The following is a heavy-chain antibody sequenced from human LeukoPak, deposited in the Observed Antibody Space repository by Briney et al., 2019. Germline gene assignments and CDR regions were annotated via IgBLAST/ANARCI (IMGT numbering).Heavy chain of an antibody. J-gene: IGHJ5*02. Sequence: SQTLSLISTVSGGSISSGSYYWSWIRQPAGKGLEWIGRIYTSGSTNYNPSLKSRVTISVDTSKNQFSLKLSSVTAADTAVYYCAKGYSSGWTSNWFDPWGQGTLVTVSS. V-gene: IGHV4-61*02. CDR3: AKGYSSGWTSNWFDP. CDR1: GGSISSGSYY. CDR2: IYTSGST. D-gene: IGHD6-19*01.